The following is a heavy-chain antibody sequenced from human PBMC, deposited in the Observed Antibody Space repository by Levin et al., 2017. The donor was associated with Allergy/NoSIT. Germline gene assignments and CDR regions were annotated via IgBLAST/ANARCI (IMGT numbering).Heavy chain of an antibody. Sequence: ASVKVSCKASGYTFSDYYIHWVRQAPGQGLEWMGRINPNTGDANNAQKFQGRVTMTRDTSLNTAYMELSGLASDDSAVYYCAVRIFGVVADMDVWGQGTTVIVSS. V-gene: IGHV1-2*06. D-gene: IGHD3-3*01. CDR1: GYTFSDYY. J-gene: IGHJ6*02. CDR2: INPNTGDA. CDR3: AVRIFGVVADMDV.